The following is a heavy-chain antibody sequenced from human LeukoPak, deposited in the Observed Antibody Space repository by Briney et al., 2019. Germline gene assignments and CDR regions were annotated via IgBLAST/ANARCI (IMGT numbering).Heavy chain of an antibody. CDR3: AKDLYSSSWEGKVGFDP. D-gene: IGHD6-13*01. V-gene: IGHV3-23*01. CDR2: ISGSGGST. Sequence: PGGSLRLSYAASGVTFSSYAMSWVRQAPGKGREWVSAISGSGGSTYYADSVKGRFTISRDNSNHTLYLQMNSLRADDTAVYYCAKDLYSSSWEGKVGFDPWGQGTLVTVSS. J-gene: IGHJ5*02. CDR1: GVTFSSYA.